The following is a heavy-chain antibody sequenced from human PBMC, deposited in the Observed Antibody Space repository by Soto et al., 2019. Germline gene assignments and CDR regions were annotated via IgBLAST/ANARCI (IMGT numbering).Heavy chain of an antibody. CDR3: STRAYDTNGYYRFDP. CDR1: GGSFSGHS. J-gene: IGHJ5*01. CDR2: INHSGRV. Sequence: QVQLQQWGAGLLKPSETLSLTCAVYGGSFSGHSWTWIRQSPGKGLEWIGDINHSGRVNYSPSLKSRVTISLDTCKSQFSLTLSAVTAADTAMYYCSTRAYDTNGYYRFDPWGQGTLVTVSS. D-gene: IGHD3-22*01. V-gene: IGHV4-34*01.